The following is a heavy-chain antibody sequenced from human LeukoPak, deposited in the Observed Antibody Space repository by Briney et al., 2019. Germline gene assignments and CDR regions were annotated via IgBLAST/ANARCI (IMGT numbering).Heavy chain of an antibody. J-gene: IGHJ4*02. CDR2: IKQDGSER. V-gene: IGHV3-7*01. CDR1: GLTFSGIS. D-gene: IGHD3-10*01. CDR3: ARAGSHWHYVY. Sequence: GGSVRLSCAASGLTFSGISMSWVRQSPTKGLEWVANIKQDGSERYYVDSVKGRFTISRDNAKNSLSLQMNNLRVEDTAVYYCARAGSHWHYVYWGQGTVVTVSS.